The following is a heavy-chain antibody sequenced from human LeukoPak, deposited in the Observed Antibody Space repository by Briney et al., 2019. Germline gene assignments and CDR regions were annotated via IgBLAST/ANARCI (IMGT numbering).Heavy chain of an antibody. CDR1: GFTFSSYE. CDR3: ARGPGGNDYYYYYMDV. J-gene: IGHJ6*03. V-gene: IGHV3-48*03. CDR2: ISSSGSTI. Sequence: GGSLRLSCAASGFTFSSYEMNWVRQAPGKGLEWVSYISSSGSTIYYADSVKGRFTISRDNAKNSLYLQMNSLRAEDTAVYYCARGPGGNDYYYYYMDVWGKGTTVTVSS. D-gene: IGHD4-23*01.